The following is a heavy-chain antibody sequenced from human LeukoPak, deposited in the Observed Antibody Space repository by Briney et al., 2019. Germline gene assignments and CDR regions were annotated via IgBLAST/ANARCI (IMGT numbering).Heavy chain of an antibody. D-gene: IGHD2-21*02. CDR3: ARGDLGSYCGGDCYSAAFDI. CDR2: IYPGDSDT. CDR1: GYSFTSYW. J-gene: IGHJ3*02. Sequence: GESLKISCKASGYSFTSYWIGWVRQMPGKGLEWMGIIYPGDSDTRYSPSFQGQVTISADKSISTAYLQWSSLKASDTAMYYCARGDLGSYCGGDCYSAAFDIWGQGTMVTVSS. V-gene: IGHV5-51*01.